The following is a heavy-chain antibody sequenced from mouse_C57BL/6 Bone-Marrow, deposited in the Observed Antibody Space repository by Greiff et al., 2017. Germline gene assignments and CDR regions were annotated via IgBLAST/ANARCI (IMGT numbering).Heavy chain of an antibody. D-gene: IGHD1-1*01. J-gene: IGHJ3*01. V-gene: IGHV5-12*01. Sequence: EVHLVESGGGLVQPGGSLKLSCAASGFTFSDYYMYWVRQTPEKRLEWVAYISNGGGSTYYPDTVKGRVTISRDNAKNTLYLQMSRLKSEDTAMYYCARGVGDEAWFAYWGQGTLVTVSA. CDR1: GFTFSDYY. CDR2: ISNGGGST. CDR3: ARGVGDEAWFAY.